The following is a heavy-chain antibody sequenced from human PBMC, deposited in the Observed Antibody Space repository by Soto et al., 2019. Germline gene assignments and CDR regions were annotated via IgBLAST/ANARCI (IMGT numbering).Heavy chain of an antibody. CDR2: ISSSGSTI. V-gene: IGHV3-48*03. D-gene: IGHD6-13*01. J-gene: IGHJ4*02. Sequence: GGSLRLSCAACGFTFSSYEMNWVRQAPGKGLEWVSYISSSGSTIDYADSVKGRFTISRDNAKNSLYLQMNSLRAEDTAIYYCARDTTLAAPAYGFDYWGQGTLVTVSS. CDR3: ARDTTLAAPAYGFDY. CDR1: GFTFSSYE.